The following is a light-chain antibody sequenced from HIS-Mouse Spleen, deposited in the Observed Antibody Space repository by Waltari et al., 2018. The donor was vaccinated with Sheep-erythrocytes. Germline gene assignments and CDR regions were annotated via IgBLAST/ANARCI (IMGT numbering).Light chain of an antibody. Sequence: QSALTQPPSASGSPGQSVTISCTGTSSDVGGYNYVSWYQQHPGKAPKLMIYEVSKRPGGGPVLVSGSKAGNTASLAGAGLQAEDEADYYCSSYAGSNNWVFGGGTKLTVL. CDR2: EVS. J-gene: IGLJ3*02. CDR1: SSDVGGYNY. CDR3: SSYAGSNNWV. V-gene: IGLV2-8*01.